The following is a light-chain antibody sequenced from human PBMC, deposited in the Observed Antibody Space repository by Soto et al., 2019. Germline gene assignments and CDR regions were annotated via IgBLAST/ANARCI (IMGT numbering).Light chain of an antibody. CDR2: RNN. V-gene: IGLV1-47*01. CDR3: AAWDDSLSDVV. CDR1: SSNIGRND. J-gene: IGLJ2*01. Sequence: QSVLTQPPSASGAPGQRVTISCSGSSSNIGRNDVYWYQQFPGTAPKLLIYRNNQRPSGVPDRFSGSKSGTSASLAISGLRSEDEADYYCAAWDDSLSDVVFGGGTKLTVL.